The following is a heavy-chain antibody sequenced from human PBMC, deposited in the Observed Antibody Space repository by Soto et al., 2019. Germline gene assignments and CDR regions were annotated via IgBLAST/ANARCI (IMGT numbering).Heavy chain of an antibody. Sequence: EVQLVESGGGLGQPARSLCLSCAASGFTFDDYALHWDRQAQGKGLEWVSGITWNRGSIGYAVSVKGRFTISRDNDKNSLYLQMNSLSAEDTALYYCAKYDYWGQGTHVSVSS. V-gene: IGHV3-9*01. CDR3: AKYDY. CDR1: GFTFDDYA. CDR2: ITWNRGSI. J-gene: IGHJ4*02.